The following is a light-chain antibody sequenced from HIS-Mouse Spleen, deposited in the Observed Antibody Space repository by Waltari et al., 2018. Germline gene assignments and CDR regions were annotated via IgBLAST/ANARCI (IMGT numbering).Light chain of an antibody. CDR3: NSRDSSGNHWV. Sequence: SSELTQDPAVSVALGQTVRITCQGDSLSSYYASWYQQKPGQAPVPVTHGKNNRPSGIPDRFSGSSSGNTASLTITGAQAEDEADYYCNSRDSSGNHWVFGGGTKLTVL. CDR2: GKN. J-gene: IGLJ3*02. CDR1: SLSSYY. V-gene: IGLV3-19*01.